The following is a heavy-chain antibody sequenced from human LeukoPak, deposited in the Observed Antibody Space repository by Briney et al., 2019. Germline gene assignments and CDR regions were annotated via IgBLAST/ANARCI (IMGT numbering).Heavy chain of an antibody. CDR2: IRYDGSNK. D-gene: IGHD6-6*01. V-gene: IGHV3-30*02. CDR1: GFTFSSYG. Sequence: GGSLRLSCAASGFTFSSYGMHWVRQAPGKGLEWVAFIRYDGSNKYYADSVKGRFTISRDNAKNSLYLQMNSLTVEDTAVYYCARGGAARPDYWGQGTLVTVSS. J-gene: IGHJ4*02. CDR3: ARGGAARPDY.